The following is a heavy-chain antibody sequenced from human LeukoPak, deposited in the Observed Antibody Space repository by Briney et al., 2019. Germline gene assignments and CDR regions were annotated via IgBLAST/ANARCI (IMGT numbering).Heavy chain of an antibody. CDR1: GYRVSSFA. J-gene: IGHJ3*01. CDR2: IAANNDHT. V-gene: IGHV1-18*01. Sequence: GASVKVSCKASGYRVSSFAIIWVRQAPGQGLECLGWIAANNDHTHYALNVQGRDTMTTDTSTDTAYMELRNLRSDDTAVYFCARDKPGWGAFDVWGQGTVVTVSS. D-gene: IGHD1-14*01. CDR3: ARDKPGWGAFDV.